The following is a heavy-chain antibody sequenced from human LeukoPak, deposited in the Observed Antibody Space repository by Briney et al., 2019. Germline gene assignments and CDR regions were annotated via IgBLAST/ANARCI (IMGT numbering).Heavy chain of an antibody. V-gene: IGHV1-18*01. CDR3: AREDCSGGSCYSLSLTPVFHVFDI. CDR2: ISAYKGNT. D-gene: IGHD2-15*01. CDR1: GYAFTNYG. J-gene: IGHJ3*02. Sequence: ASVTVSYKASGYAFTNYGISWVRQAPGQGGEGMGWISAYKGNTNYAPKLQGRVPMTTAPSTSTAYMELRRLRSDDTAVYYCAREDCSGGSCYSLSLTPVFHVFDIWGQGTMVTVSS.